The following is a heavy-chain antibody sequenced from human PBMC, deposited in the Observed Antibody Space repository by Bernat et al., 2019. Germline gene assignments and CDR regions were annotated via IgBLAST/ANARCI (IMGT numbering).Heavy chain of an antibody. CDR1: GDSVSSDSAA. CDR2: TYYRSRWYS. Sequence: QVQLQQSGPGLVKPSQTLSLTCAISGDSVSSDSAAWNWIRQSPSRGLEWLGRTYYRSRWYSEYAVSVKSRIAINPDTSKNQFSLQLNSVTPEDTAVYYCAMSSASGWSFGVDYWGQGTLVTVSS. J-gene: IGHJ4*02. D-gene: IGHD6-19*01. CDR3: AMSSASGWSFGVDY. V-gene: IGHV6-1*01.